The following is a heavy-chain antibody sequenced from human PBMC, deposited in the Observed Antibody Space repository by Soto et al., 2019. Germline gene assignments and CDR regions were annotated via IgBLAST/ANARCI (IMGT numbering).Heavy chain of an antibody. CDR1: KFIFNKHA. CDR3: ARLPSPNYFDSSGFDY. J-gene: IGHJ4*02. D-gene: IGHD3-22*01. CDR2: ISSSGDRT. V-gene: IGHV3-23*01. Sequence: EVQLLESGGGLVPPGGSLRLSCAASKFIFNKHAMNWVRQAPGKGLEWVSAISSSGDRTYYADSVKGRFTISRDNSNNTLYLQMNSLRAEDTAVYYCARLPSPNYFDSSGFDYWGQGTLVSVSS.